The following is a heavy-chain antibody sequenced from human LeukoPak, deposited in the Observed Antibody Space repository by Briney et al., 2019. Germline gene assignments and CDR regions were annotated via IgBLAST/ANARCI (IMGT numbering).Heavy chain of an antibody. J-gene: IGHJ3*02. CDR1: GFTFGGYT. Sequence: GGSLRPSCVASGFTFGGYTVNWVRLAPGKGLEWVSSISSSLNMYFAESVKGRFTISRDSARNSVSLQLSSLRVEDTAVYYCARDAGIVAFDIWGQGTVVTVSS. CDR3: ARDAGIVAFDI. V-gene: IGHV3-21*01. D-gene: IGHD2-15*01. CDR2: ISSSLNM.